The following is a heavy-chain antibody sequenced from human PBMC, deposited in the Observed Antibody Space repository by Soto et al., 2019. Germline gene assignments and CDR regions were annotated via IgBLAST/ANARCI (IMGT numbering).Heavy chain of an antibody. J-gene: IGHJ5*02. CDR2: IEPSDSYT. Sequence: GESLKISCKGSGYSFTSYWISWVRQMPGKGLEWMGRIEPSDSYTNYSPSFQGHVTISADKSISTAYLQWSSLKASDTAMYYCARRHSYSGSYYWFDPWGQGTLVTVSS. CDR1: GYSFTSYW. V-gene: IGHV5-10-1*01. CDR3: ARRHSYSGSYYWFDP. D-gene: IGHD1-26*01.